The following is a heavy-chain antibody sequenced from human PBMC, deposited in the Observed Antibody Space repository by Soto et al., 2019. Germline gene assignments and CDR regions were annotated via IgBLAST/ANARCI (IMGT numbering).Heavy chain of an antibody. Sequence: SGPTLVNPTQTLTLTCSFSGFSLPTGVGVGWIRQPPGKALEWLAIIYWNDEKLYNPSLKTRLTITKDTSKNQVVLTVTDMDPVDTATYYCAHRVNMARGPYNYFGPWGQGTLVTVSS. CDR3: AHRVNMARGPYNYFGP. J-gene: IGHJ5*02. CDR2: IYWNDEK. D-gene: IGHD3-10*01. V-gene: IGHV2-5*01. CDR1: GFSLPTGVG.